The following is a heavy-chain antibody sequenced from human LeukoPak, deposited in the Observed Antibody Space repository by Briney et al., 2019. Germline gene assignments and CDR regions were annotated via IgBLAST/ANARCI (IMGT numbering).Heavy chain of an antibody. CDR3: ARNQPRKGDDAFDI. V-gene: IGHV3-23*01. J-gene: IGHJ3*02. CDR1: GFSFSTYA. Sequence: GGSLRLSCAASGFSFSTYAMSWVRQAPGKGLEWVSGISGSGVDTHYAGSVKGRFRISRDNPANTLYLQMNSLRAEDTAVYYCARNQPRKGDDAFDIWGQGTMVTVSS. CDR2: ISGSGVDT.